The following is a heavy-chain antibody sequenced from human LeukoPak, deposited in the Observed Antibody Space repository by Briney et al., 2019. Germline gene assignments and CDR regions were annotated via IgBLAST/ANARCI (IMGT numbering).Heavy chain of an antibody. J-gene: IGHJ4*02. CDR3: ATNYYDSSGREV. D-gene: IGHD3-22*01. CDR2: IYYSGST. V-gene: IGHV4-39*07. Sequence: SETLSLTCTVSGGSISSSSYYWGWIRQPPGKGLEWIGSIYYSGSTYYNPSLKGRVTISVDTSKNQFSLKLSSVTAADTAVYYCATNYYDSSGREVWGQGTLVTVSS. CDR1: GGSISSSSYY.